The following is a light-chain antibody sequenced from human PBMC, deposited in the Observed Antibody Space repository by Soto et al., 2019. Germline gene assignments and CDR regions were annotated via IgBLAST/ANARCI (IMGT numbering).Light chain of an antibody. CDR2: GAS. CDR1: QSFSSSY. V-gene: IGKV3-20*01. CDR3: QQYGSSPFN. Sequence: EIVLTQSPGALSLSPGERATLSCRASQSFSSSYLAWYQQKPGQAPRLLIYGASSRATGIPDRLSGSGSGTDFTLTISRLEPEDFAVYYCQQYGSSPFNFGPGTKVDIK. J-gene: IGKJ3*01.